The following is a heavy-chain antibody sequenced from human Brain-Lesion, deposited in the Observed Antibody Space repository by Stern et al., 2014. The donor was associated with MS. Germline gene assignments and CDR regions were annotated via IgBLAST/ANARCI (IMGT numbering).Heavy chain of an antibody. D-gene: IGHD1-26*01. V-gene: IGHV4-39*01. CDR3: ARHDSVPRPSQLYSARDRGPGYFDY. J-gene: IGHJ4*02. Sequence: QLVESGPGLVKPSETLSLTCTVSGGSISSSTYYWAWIRQPPGKGLEWIGNIHYSGFTYYNPSLKSRVTISVDMSKNQFSLKLSPVTAADTAIYYCARHDSVPRPSQLYSARDRGPGYFDYWGQGTLVTVSS. CDR1: GGSISSSTYY. CDR2: IHYSGFT.